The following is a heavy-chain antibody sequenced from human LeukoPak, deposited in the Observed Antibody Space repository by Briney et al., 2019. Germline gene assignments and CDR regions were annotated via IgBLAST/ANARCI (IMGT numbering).Heavy chain of an antibody. J-gene: IGHJ4*02. Sequence: GGSLRLSCAVSGFTFSGHTMTWVRQAPGKGLEWVARIKEDGSDIYYVDSVKGRLTISRDNAKNSLYLQMNSLRAEDTAVYYCARDSRHGYSNDYWGQGTLVTVSS. D-gene: IGHD3-22*01. CDR2: IKEDGSDI. CDR3: ARDSRHGYSNDY. V-gene: IGHV3-7*01. CDR1: GFTFSGHT.